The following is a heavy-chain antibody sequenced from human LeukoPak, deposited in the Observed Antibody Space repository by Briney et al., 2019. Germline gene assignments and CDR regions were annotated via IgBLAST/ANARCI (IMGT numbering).Heavy chain of an antibody. CDR3: AREGIAVQAFDY. V-gene: IGHV3-33*01. CDR2: IWYDGSNK. D-gene: IGHD6-19*01. CDR1: GFTFSSYG. J-gene: IGHJ4*02. Sequence: GRSLRLSCAASGFTFSSYGMHWVRQAPGKGLEWVAVIWYDGSNKYYADSVKGRFTISRDNSKNTLYLQMNSLRAEDTAVYYCAREGIAVQAFDYWGQGTLVTASS.